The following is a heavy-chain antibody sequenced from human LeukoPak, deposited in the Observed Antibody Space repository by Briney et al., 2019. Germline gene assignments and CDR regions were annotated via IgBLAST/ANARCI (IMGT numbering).Heavy chain of an antibody. CDR2: IKQDGSEK. Sequence: GGSLRLSCAASGFTFSNYWMNWVRQAPGKGLEWVAIIKQDGSEKHYVDSVKGRFTISRDNAKNSLYLQMNSLRAEDTALYYCAKGAMVRGIIDYWGQGTLVTVSS. J-gene: IGHJ4*02. CDR3: AKGAMVRGIIDY. D-gene: IGHD3-10*01. V-gene: IGHV3-7*03. CDR1: GFTFSNYW.